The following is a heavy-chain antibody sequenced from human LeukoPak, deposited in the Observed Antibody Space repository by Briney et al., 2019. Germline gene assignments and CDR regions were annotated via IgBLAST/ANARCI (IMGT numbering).Heavy chain of an antibody. CDR2: MSYVGTNE. Sequence: GGSLRLSCAASGFTFTSVPIHWVRQPPGKGLEWVAAMSYVGTNEHYADSVRGRFTTSRDSSKNIPYLQMNTLTDEDPATYYCANLPRPWGLGPLVTVSS. J-gene: IGHJ5*02. CDR1: GFTFTSVP. V-gene: IGHV3-30-3*01. CDR3: ANLPRP.